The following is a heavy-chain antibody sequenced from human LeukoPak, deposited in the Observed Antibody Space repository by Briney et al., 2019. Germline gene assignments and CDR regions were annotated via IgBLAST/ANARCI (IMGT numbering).Heavy chain of an antibody. V-gene: IGHV3-33*01. CDR1: GFIFSSYG. J-gene: IGHJ4*02. D-gene: IGHD4-17*01. Sequence: PGRSLRLSCAASGFIFSSYGMHWVRQAPGKGLERVAVTWYDGSNKYYADAVKGRFTISRDNSKNTLYLQMNSLRAEDTAVYFCARDHDDYSGKDYWGQGTLVTVSS. CDR2: TWYDGSNK. CDR3: ARDHDDYSGKDY.